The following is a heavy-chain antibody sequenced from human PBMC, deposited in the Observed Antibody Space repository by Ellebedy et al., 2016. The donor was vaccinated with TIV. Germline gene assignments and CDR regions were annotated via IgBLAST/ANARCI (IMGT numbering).Heavy chain of an antibody. CDR1: GFTFSSYS. CDR3: ARSKAAVQYYGMDV. Sequence: GGSLRLXCAASGFTFSSYSMNWVRQAPGKGLEWVSYISSSSLSIYYADSVKGRFTISRDNAKNSLYLQMNSLRAEDTAVYYCARSKAAVQYYGMDVWGQGTTVTVSS. J-gene: IGHJ6*02. V-gene: IGHV3-48*01. CDR2: ISSSSLSI.